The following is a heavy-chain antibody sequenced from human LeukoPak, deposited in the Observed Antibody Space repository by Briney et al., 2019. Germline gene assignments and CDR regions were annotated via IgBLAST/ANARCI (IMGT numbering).Heavy chain of an antibody. Sequence: SETLSLTCAVSGGSISSSNWWSWVRQPPGKGLEWIGEIYHSGSTNYNPSLKSRVTISVDKSKNQFSLKLSSVPAADTAVYYCARGGNYGGYNWFDPWGQGTLVTVSS. D-gene: IGHD4-11*01. CDR2: IYHSGST. CDR3: ARGGNYGGYNWFDP. V-gene: IGHV4-4*02. CDR1: GGSISSSNW. J-gene: IGHJ5*02.